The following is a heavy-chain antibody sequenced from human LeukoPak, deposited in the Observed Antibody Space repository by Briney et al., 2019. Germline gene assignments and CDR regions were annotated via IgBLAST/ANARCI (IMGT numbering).Heavy chain of an antibody. Sequence: GGSLRLSCAASGFTFSTYYMNWFRQAPGKGVEGVSFITGSSSYIYYTDSVKGRFTISRDNAKNSLFLQMNSLRDEDTSVYYCASGFSSSPYFDYWGQGTLVTVSS. CDR3: ASGFSSSPYFDY. CDR2: ITGSSSYI. CDR1: GFTFSTYY. D-gene: IGHD6-6*01. J-gene: IGHJ4*02. V-gene: IGHV3-21*01.